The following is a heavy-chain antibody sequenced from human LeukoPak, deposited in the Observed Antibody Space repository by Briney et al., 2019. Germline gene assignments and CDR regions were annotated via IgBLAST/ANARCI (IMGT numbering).Heavy chain of an antibody. V-gene: IGHV4-59*01. D-gene: IGHD6-13*01. CDR3: ARVTGYRIEDYFDY. J-gene: IGHJ4*02. Sequence: GSLRLSCAASGFTFSDYYMSWIRQPPGKGLEWIGYIYYSGSTNYNPSLKSRVTISVETSKNEFSLKLRSVTAADTAVYYCARVTGYRIEDYFDYWGQGTLVTVSS. CDR1: GFTFSDYY. CDR2: IYYSGST.